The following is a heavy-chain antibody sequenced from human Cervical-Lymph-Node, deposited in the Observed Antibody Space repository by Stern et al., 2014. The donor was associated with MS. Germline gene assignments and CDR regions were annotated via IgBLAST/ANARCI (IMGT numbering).Heavy chain of an antibody. Sequence: VHLVESGGGVVQPGRSLRLSCAASGFNFSTYGMHWVRQAPGKGVEWVAIMSNDGSKKYYAASVKGRFTISRDNPKNTLYLQMNTLRPEDTAVYYCAKIRSSTTSNGVDYWGQGTLVIVSS. J-gene: IGHJ4*02. V-gene: IGHV3-30*18. D-gene: IGHD2-2*01. CDR3: AKIRSSTTSNGVDY. CDR2: MSNDGSKK. CDR1: GFNFSTYG.